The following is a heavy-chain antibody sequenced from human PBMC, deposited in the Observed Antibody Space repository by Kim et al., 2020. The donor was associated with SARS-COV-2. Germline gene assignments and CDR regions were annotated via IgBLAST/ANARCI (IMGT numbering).Heavy chain of an antibody. J-gene: IGHJ4*02. Sequence: GGSLRLSCAASGFTVSSYWIHWVRQAPGKGLMWVSRIDSVGTTINYAGSVEGLSTISRDNAKNPLFLLNNSLIAEDTTVYYCARDFGGNHDYWAQGTLVT. V-gene: IGHV3-74*01. CDR1: GFTVSSYW. D-gene: IGHD2-15*01. CDR3: ARDFGGNHDY. CDR2: IDSVGTTI.